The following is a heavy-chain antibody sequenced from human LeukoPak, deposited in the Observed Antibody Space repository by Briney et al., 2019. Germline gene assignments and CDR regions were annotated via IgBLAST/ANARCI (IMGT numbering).Heavy chain of an antibody. D-gene: IGHD3-10*01. J-gene: IGHJ6*02. CDR2: INPNSGGT. Sequence: GASVKVSCKASGYTFTGYYMHWVRQAPGQGLEWMGWINPNSGGTNYAQKFQGRVTMTRDTSISTAYMEPSRLRSDDTAVYYCARELWFGELLPSTYYYGMDVWGQGTTVTVSS. V-gene: IGHV1-2*02. CDR3: ARELWFGELLPSTYYYGMDV. CDR1: GYTFTGYY.